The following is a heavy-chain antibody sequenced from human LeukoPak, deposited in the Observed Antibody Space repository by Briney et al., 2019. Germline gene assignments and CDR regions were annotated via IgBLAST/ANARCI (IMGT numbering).Heavy chain of an antibody. D-gene: IGHD6-19*01. Sequence: GSLRLFCGASGFTLSCKYMRWGPQASGEGLGWVSVIYSGGNTYYADSVKGRFTISRDNSKNTVNLQMNSLRAEDTAVYYCASGIEVGPIYFDYWGQGTLVTVSS. CDR3: ASGIEVGPIYFDY. J-gene: IGHJ4*02. CDR1: GFTLSCKY. CDR2: IYSGGNT. V-gene: IGHV3-66*01.